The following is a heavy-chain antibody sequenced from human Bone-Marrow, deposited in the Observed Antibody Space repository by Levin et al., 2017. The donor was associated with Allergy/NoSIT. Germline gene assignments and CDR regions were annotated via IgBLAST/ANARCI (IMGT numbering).Heavy chain of an antibody. D-gene: IGHD2-2*01. CDR1: GFIFSDYS. V-gene: IGHV3-23*01. Sequence: GESLKISCAASGFIFSDYSMTWVRQAPGQGLEWVSTISRSGGTAYYSDSVEGRFVISRDDSNNIVYLQMNSLRAEDTAVYYCAKAALGSSIWLGNAFDIRGQGTMVTVSS. J-gene: IGHJ3*02. CDR2: ISRSGGTA. CDR3: AKAALGSSIWLGNAFDI.